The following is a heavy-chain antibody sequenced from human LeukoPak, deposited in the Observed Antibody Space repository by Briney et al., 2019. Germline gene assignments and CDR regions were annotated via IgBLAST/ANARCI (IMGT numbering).Heavy chain of an antibody. J-gene: IGHJ5*02. CDR1: GYTFTSYA. D-gene: IGHD2-2*01. CDR3: ARVGREGCSTTDCYSWFDP. Sequence: ASVKVSCKASGYTFTSYAMHWVRQAPGQRLEWMGWINAGNGNTKYSQKFQGRVTITSDTSASTAYMELSSLRSEDTALYFCARVGREGCSTTDCYSWFDPWGQGTLVTVSS. V-gene: IGHV1-3*01. CDR2: INAGNGNT.